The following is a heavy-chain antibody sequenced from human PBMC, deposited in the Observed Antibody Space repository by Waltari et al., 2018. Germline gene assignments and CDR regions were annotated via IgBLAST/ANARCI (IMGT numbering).Heavy chain of an antibody. CDR1: GYSISSGYY. CDR2: IYHSGST. Sequence: QVQLQESGPGLVKPSETLSLTCAVSGYSISSGYYWGWIRQPPGKGLEWIGSIYHSGSTYYNPSLKSRVTISVDTSKNQFSLKLSSVTAADTAVYYCAKRPVAAMYNWFDPWGQGTLVTVSS. CDR3: AKRPVAAMYNWFDP. D-gene: IGHD2-15*01. J-gene: IGHJ5*02. V-gene: IGHV4-38-2*01.